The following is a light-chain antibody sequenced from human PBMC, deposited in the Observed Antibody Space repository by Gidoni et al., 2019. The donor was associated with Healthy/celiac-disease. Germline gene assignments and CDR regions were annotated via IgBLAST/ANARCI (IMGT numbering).Light chain of an antibody. CDR2: YDD. CDR3: AAWDDSLNGWV. J-gene: IGLJ3*02. CDR1: SSNIGNNA. V-gene: IGLV1-36*01. Sequence: SVLTQPPSVSEAPRQRVTIPCSGSSSNIGNNAVNWYQQLPGKAPKLLIYYDDLLPSGVSERFSGSKSGTSASLAISGLQSEDEADYYGAAWDDSLNGWVFGGGTKLTVL.